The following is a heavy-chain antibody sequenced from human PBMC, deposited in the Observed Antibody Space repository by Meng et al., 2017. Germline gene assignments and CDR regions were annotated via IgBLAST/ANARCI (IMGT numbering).Heavy chain of an antibody. CDR1: GYSISSGYY. Sequence: SETLSLTCTVSGYSISSGYYWGWIRQPPGKGLEWIGSIYHSGSTYYNPSLKSRVTISVDTSKNQFSLKLSSVTAADTAVYYCAGELAAAGPIDYWGQGTLVTVSS. CDR3: AGELAAAGPIDY. V-gene: IGHV4-38-2*02. J-gene: IGHJ4*02. CDR2: IYHSGST. D-gene: IGHD6-13*01.